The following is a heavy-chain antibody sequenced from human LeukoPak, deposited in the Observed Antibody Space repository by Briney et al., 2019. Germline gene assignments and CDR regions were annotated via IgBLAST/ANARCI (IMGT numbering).Heavy chain of an antibody. CDR3: ALVPAAILRIDAFDI. D-gene: IGHD2-2*01. CDR2: ISVYNGNT. Sequence: ASVKVSCKASGYTFTSYGISWVRRAPGQGLEWMGWISVYNGNTNYAHKLQGGVTMTTDTSTSTAYMELRSLRSDDTAVYYCALVPAAILRIDAFDIWGQGTMVTVSS. J-gene: IGHJ3*02. CDR1: GYTFTSYG. V-gene: IGHV1-18*01.